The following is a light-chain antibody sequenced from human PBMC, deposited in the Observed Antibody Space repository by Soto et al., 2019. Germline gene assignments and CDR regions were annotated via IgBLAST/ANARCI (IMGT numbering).Light chain of an antibody. CDR3: QQANSFPWT. Sequence: DIQMTQSPSSVSASVVDRVTMTCRASQGINSWLAWYQQKPGKAPKLLIYAASNLQSGVPSRFSGSGSGTDFTLTISSLQPEDFATYYCQQANSFPWTFGQGTKVDI. CDR2: AAS. V-gene: IGKV1-12*01. CDR1: QGINSW. J-gene: IGKJ1*01.